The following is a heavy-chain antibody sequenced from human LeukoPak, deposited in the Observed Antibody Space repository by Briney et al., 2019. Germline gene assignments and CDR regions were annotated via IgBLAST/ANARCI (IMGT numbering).Heavy chain of an antibody. J-gene: IGHJ6*04. CDR3: NVASDCSSTSCYDSWYYYGMDV. D-gene: IGHD2-2*01. CDR1: GFTFGDYA. CDR2: IRSKAYGGTT. Sequence: PGGSLRLSCTASGFTFGDYAMSWVRQAPGKGLEWVGFIRSKAYGGTTEYAASVKGRFTISRDDSKSIAYLQMNSLKTEDTAVYYCNVASDCSSTSCYDSWYYYGMDVWGKGTTVTVSS. V-gene: IGHV3-49*04.